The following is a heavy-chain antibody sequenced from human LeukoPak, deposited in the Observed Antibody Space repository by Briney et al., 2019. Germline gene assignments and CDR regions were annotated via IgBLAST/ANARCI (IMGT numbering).Heavy chain of an antibody. CDR3: ARDTGDYYDSSGYYYAGWFDP. D-gene: IGHD3-22*01. V-gene: IGHV3-30*02. CDR1: GFTFSSYG. Sequence: GGSLRLSCAASGFTFSSYGMHWVRQAPGKGLEWVAFIRSDGNNKFYADSLKGRFTVSRDNSRNNVYLQMNNLRIEDTAVYYCARDTGDYYDSSGYYYAGWFDPWGQGTLVTVSA. J-gene: IGHJ5*02. CDR2: IRSDGNNK.